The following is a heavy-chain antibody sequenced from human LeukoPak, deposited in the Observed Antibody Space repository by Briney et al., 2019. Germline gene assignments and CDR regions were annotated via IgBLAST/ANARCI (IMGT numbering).Heavy chain of an antibody. V-gene: IGHV3-23*01. CDR3: AKTTTGYSSGRYPGWPVDY. Sequence: GGSLRLSCAASGFTFSSYAMSWVRQAPGKGLEWVSAISGSGGSTYYADSVKGRFTISRDNSKNTVYLQVNSLRAEDTAVYCCAKTTTGYSSGRYPGWPVDYWGQGTLVTVSS. CDR1: GFTFSSYA. J-gene: IGHJ4*02. D-gene: IGHD6-19*01. CDR2: ISGSGGST.